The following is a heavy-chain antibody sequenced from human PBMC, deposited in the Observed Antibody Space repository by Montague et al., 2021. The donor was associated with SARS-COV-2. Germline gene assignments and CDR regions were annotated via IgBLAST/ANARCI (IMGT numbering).Heavy chain of an antibody. J-gene: IGHJ4*02. CDR1: GFTFRDYY. V-gene: IGHV3-11*01. CDR3: ARDLAVDY. CDR2: ISSSGTTL. Sequence: SLRLSCAASGFTFRDYYMNWIRQAPGEGLEWVSSISSSGTTLYYASSVKGRFTISRDNAKNSLYLQMNSLRAEGTAVYYCARDLAVDYWGQGTLVTVSS.